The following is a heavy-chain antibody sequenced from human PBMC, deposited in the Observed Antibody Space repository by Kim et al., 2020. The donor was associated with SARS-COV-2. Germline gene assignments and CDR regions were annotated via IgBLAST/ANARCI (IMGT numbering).Heavy chain of an antibody. D-gene: IGHD1-1*01. CDR1: GYTFTTYA. Sequence: ASVKVSCKASGYTFTTYALNWVRQAPGQGLEWMGWINTNTGNPAYAQGFTGRFVFSLDTSVSTAYLQISSLEAEYTAVYYFARGVSWNDESRHTTYYMDV. CDR2: INTNTGNP. J-gene: IGHJ6*03. CDR3: ARGVSWNDESRHTTYYMDV. V-gene: IGHV7-4-1*02.